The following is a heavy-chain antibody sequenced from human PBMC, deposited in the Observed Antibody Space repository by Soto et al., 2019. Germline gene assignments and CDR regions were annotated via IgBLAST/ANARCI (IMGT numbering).Heavy chain of an antibody. CDR1: GFTFSMYW. CDR2: INDDGIST. CDR3: VREDGVVGASSAFDS. V-gene: IGHV3-74*01. Sequence: GGSLRLSCAASGFTFSMYWMHWVRQVPGKGPEWVSRINDDGISTNYADSVKGRFTISRDNAKNSLFLQMSRLGPEDTAVYYCVREDGVVGASSAFDSWGQGTLVTVSS. D-gene: IGHD1-26*01. J-gene: IGHJ4*02.